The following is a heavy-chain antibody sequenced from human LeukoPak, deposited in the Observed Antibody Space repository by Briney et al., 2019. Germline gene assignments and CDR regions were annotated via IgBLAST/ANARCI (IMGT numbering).Heavy chain of an antibody. Sequence: GGSLRLSCAASGFTVSSNYMSWVRQAPGKGLEWVSVIYSGGSTYYADSVKGRFTISRDNSKNTLYLQMNSLRAEDTAVYYCASHSSGWYALDYWGQGTLVTVSS. D-gene: IGHD6-19*01. CDR1: GFTVSSNY. J-gene: IGHJ4*02. V-gene: IGHV3-53*01. CDR3: ASHSSGWYALDY. CDR2: IYSGGST.